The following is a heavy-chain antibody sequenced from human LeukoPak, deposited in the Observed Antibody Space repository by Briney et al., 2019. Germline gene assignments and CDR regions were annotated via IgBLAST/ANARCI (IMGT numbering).Heavy chain of an antibody. J-gene: IGHJ4*02. CDR2: ITTSDGNT. CDR1: GFTFSSYT. D-gene: IGHD3-10*01. CDR3: AKGEYYGSGSYYNVFDY. Sequence: GGSLRLSCAASGFTFSSYTMSWVRQAPGKGLEWVSTITTSDGNTYYADSVKGRFTISRDNSKNTLYLQMNSLRAEDTAVYYCAKGEYYGSGSYYNVFDYWGQGTLVTVSS. V-gene: IGHV3-23*01.